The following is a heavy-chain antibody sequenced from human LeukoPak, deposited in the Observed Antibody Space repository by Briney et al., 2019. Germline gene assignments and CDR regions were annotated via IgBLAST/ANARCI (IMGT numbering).Heavy chain of an antibody. Sequence: GGSLRLSCVASGFTFSSYWMHWVRQDPRKGLVWVSRINGDGRNINYADSVRGRFTISRDNAKNSLYLQMNSLRAEDTAVYYCARDLIAARSATGDYWGQGTLVTVSS. D-gene: IGHD6-6*01. CDR1: GFTFSSYW. CDR2: INGDGRNI. CDR3: ARDLIAARSATGDY. J-gene: IGHJ4*02. V-gene: IGHV3-74*01.